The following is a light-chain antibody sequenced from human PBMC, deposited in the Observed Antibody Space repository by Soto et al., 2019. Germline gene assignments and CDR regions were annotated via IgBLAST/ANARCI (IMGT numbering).Light chain of an antibody. J-gene: IGKJ5*01. V-gene: IGKV3-20*01. CDR3: QQYGSSPPIT. CDR2: GAS. Sequence: EIVLTQSPGTLSLSPGERATLSCRASQSVSSSYLAWYQQKPGKAPRLLIYGASRRATGIPDRFSSSGSGTVFTLTISRLEPEDFAVYYCQQYGSSPPITFGQGTRLEIK. CDR1: QSVSSSY.